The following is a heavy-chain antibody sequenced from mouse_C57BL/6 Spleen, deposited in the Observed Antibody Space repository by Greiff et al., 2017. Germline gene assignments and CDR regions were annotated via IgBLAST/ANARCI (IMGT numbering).Heavy chain of an antibody. CDR2: ISSGSSTI. D-gene: IGHD1-1*01. CDR3: ARPNGSSPWFAY. Sequence: EVKVEESGGGLVKPGGSLKLSCAASGFTFSDYGMHWVRQAPEKGLEWVAYISSGSSTIYYADTVKGRFTISRDNAKNTLFLQMTSLRSEDTAMYYCARPNGSSPWFAYWGQGTLVTVSA. CDR1: GFTFSDYG. J-gene: IGHJ3*01. V-gene: IGHV5-17*01.